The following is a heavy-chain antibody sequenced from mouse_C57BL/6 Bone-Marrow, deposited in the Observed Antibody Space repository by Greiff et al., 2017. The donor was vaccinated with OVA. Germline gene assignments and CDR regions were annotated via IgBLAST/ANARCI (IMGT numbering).Heavy chain of an antibody. V-gene: IGHV1-4*01. CDR1: GYTFTSYT. Sequence: VKLQESGAELARPGASVKMSCKASGYTFTSYTIHWVKQRPGQGLEWIGYIDPTNDYTNYNQKFKGKATLTADKSSSTAYMQLSSLTSEDSAVYYCTRGYYFDYWGQSTTLTVSS. J-gene: IGHJ2*01. CDR3: TRGYYFDY. CDR2: IDPTNDYT.